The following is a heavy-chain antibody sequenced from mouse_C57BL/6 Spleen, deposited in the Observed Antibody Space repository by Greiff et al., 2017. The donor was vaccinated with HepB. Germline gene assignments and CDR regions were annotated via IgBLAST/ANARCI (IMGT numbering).Heavy chain of an antibody. Sequence: DVKLVESGGGLVKPGGSLKLSCAASGFTFSSYTMSWVRQTPEKRLEWVATISGGGGNTYYPDSVKGRFTISRDNAKNTLYLQMSSLRSEDTALYYCARQKMDGSQMDYWGQGTSVTVSS. D-gene: IGHD2-3*01. J-gene: IGHJ4*01. V-gene: IGHV5-9*01. CDR1: GFTFSSYT. CDR3: ARQKMDGSQMDY. CDR2: ISGGGGNT.